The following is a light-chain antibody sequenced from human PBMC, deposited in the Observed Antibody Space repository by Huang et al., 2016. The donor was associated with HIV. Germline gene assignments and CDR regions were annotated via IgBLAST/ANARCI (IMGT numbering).Light chain of an antibody. J-gene: IGKJ2*01. CDR1: QSISGY. Sequence: DIQMTQSPSSLSASLGDRVTITCRASQSISGYLNWYQQKPGKAPSLLIYAASSLQSGVPSRFSGSGSGTDFTLTISSLQPEDFATYYCQQSYSTRYSFGQGTKLEI. CDR3: QQSYSTRYS. CDR2: AAS. V-gene: IGKV1-39*01.